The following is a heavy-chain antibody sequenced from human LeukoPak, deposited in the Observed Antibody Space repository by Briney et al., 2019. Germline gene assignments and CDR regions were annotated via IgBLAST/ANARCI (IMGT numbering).Heavy chain of an antibody. CDR2: VHFSGTP. D-gene: IGHD3-10*01. V-gene: IGHV4-39*01. CDR3: ARHYHSGPGPYVPLED. CDR1: GGSVNSRFYY. J-gene: IGHJ4*02. Sequence: PSETLSLTCTVSGGSVNSRFYYWGWIRQPPGKGLEWIGSVHFSGTPYYNPSLNSRVTMSVDTSKNQFSLQLNSATAADTAIYYCARHYHSGPGPYVPLEDWGQGIPVTVSS.